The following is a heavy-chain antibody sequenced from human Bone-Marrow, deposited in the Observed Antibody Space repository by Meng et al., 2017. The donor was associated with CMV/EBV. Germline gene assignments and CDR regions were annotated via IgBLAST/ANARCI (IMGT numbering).Heavy chain of an antibody. V-gene: IGHV3-23*01. CDR2: ISGSGGST. Sequence: GESLKISCAASGFTFSSYAMSWVRQAPGKGLEWVSAISGSGGSTYYADSVKGRFTISRDNSKNTLYLQMNSLRAEDTAVYYCANRRGYGHYFDYWGQGTRVTGYS. CDR1: GFTFSSYA. J-gene: IGHJ4*02. D-gene: IGHD5-18*01. CDR3: ANRRGYGHYFDY.